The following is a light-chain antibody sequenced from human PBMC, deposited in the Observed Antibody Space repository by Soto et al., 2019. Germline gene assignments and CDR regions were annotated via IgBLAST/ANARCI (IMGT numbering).Light chain of an antibody. CDR2: QIS. J-gene: IGKJ1*01. V-gene: IGKV2-24*01. CDR1: QSLVYSDGNTY. CDR3: MQFAPFPRT. Sequence: DVVLTQTPLSSPVTLGQPASISCRSSQSLVYSDGNTYLSWLQQRPGQPPRLLIYQISNRFSGVTDRFSGSGAGTDVTLKISRVEAEDVGVYYCMQFAPFPRTFGQGTKLEI.